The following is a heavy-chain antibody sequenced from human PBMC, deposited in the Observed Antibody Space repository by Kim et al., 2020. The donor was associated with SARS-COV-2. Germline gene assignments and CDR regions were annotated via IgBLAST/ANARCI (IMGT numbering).Heavy chain of an antibody. D-gene: IGHD6-19*01. CDR2: ISGSGGST. CDR3: AGRSGWYLFDY. CDR1: GFTFSSYA. Sequence: GGSLRLYCAASGFTFSSYAMSWVRQAPGKGLEWVSAISGSGGSTYYADSVKGRFTISRDNSKNTLYLQMNSLRAEDTAVYYCAGRSGWYLFDYWGQGTLVTVSS. V-gene: IGHV3-23*01. J-gene: IGHJ4*02.